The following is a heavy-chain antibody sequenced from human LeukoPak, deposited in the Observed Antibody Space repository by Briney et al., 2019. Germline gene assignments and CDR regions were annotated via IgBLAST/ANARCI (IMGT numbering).Heavy chain of an antibody. CDR2: IYYSGST. J-gene: IGHJ4*02. D-gene: IGHD2-2*01. CDR3: ARGDQGLPFDY. CDR1: GGSISSGDYY. Sequence: PSETLSLTCTVSGGSISSGDYYWSWIRQPPGKGLEWIGYIYYSGSTYYNPSLKSRVTISVDTSKNQFSLKLSSVTAADTAVYYCARGDQGLPFDYWGQGTLVTVSS. V-gene: IGHV4-30-4*01.